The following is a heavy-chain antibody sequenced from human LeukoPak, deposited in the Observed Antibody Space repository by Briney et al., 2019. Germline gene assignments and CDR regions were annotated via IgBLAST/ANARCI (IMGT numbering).Heavy chain of an antibody. D-gene: IGHD3-22*01. CDR2: ISYDGSNK. CDR3: ARPAYDSSGYPRSAFDI. Sequence: GGSLRLSCAASGFTFSSYAMHWVRQAPGKGLEWVAVISYDGSNKYYADSVKGRFTISRDNSKNTLYLQMNSLRAEDTAVYYCARPAYDSSGYPRSAFDIWGQGTMVTVSS. CDR1: GFTFSSYA. V-gene: IGHV3-30*04. J-gene: IGHJ3*02.